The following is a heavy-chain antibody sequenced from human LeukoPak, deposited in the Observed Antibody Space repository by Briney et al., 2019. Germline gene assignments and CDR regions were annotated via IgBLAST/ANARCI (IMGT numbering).Heavy chain of an antibody. CDR3: AREEVSAFDY. V-gene: IGHV3-30*03. CDR1: GFTFDDYG. J-gene: IGHJ4*02. CDR2: ISYDGSNK. Sequence: GGSLRLSCAASGFTFDDYGMSWVRQAPGKGLEWVAVISYDGSNKYYADSVKGRFTISRDNSKNTLYLQMNSLRAEDTAVYYCAREEVSAFDYWGQGTLVTVSS.